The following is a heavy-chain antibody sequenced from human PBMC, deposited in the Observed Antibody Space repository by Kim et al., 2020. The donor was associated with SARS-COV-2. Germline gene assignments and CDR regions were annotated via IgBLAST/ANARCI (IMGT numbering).Heavy chain of an antibody. CDR1: GYTFTGYY. J-gene: IGHJ5*02. D-gene: IGHD6-19*01. CDR2: INPNSGGT. CDR3: ARDQWLDEQFGWFDP. V-gene: IGHV1-2*02. Sequence: ASVKVSCKASGYTFTGYYMHWVRQAPGQGLEWMGWINPNSGGTNYAQKFQGRVTMTRDTSISTAYMELSRLRSDDTAVYYCARDQWLDEQFGWFDPWGQGTLVTVSS.